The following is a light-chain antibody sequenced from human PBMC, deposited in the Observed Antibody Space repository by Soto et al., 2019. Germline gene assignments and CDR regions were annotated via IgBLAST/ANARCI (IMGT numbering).Light chain of an antibody. CDR1: QTVTRSY. CDR3: QQYGSSPRT. CDR2: GAS. Sequence: EMVLTQSPGTLSLSPGERATLSCRASQTVTRSYLAWYQQKPGQAPRLLIYGASSRATGIPDRFSCSGSGTDFTLTISRLEPEDFAVYYCQQYGSSPRTFGQGTKVEIK. J-gene: IGKJ1*01. V-gene: IGKV3-20*01.